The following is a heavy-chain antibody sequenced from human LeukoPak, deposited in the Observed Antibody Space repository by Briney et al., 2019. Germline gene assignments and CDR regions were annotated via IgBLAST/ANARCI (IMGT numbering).Heavy chain of an antibody. V-gene: IGHV3-74*01. CDR2: VNSDGTQA. Sequence: PGGSLRLSCAASKFTFSSYWMHWVRRAPGKGLVWVSRVNSDGTQASYADSVKGRFTISRDSAKNSLYLQMNSLRAEDTAVYYCAELGITMIGGVWGKGTTVTISS. CDR1: KFTFSSYW. J-gene: IGHJ6*04. CDR3: AELGITMIGGV. D-gene: IGHD3-10*02.